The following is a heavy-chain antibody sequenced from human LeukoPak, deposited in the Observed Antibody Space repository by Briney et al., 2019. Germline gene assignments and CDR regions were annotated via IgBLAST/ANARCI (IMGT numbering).Heavy chain of an antibody. CDR1: GGSISSSSYY. CDR3: ARHRDYYGSGSYSDY. D-gene: IGHD3-10*01. V-gene: IGHV4-39*01. Sequence: SETLSLTCTVSGGSISSSSYYWGWIRQPPGKGLEWIGTIYYSGNTYYNPSLKSRVTIFVDTSKNQFSLNLSSVTATDTAVYYCARHRDYYGSGSYSDYWGQGTLVTVSS. CDR2: IYYSGNT. J-gene: IGHJ4*02.